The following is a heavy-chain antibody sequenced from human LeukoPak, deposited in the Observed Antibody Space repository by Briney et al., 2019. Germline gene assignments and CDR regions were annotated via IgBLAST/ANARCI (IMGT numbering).Heavy chain of an antibody. CDR2: INPSGGST. CDR1: GFTFSNYA. V-gene: IGHV1-46*01. D-gene: IGHD3-9*01. Sequence: GRSLRLSCVASGFTFSNYAMHWVRQAPGQGLEWMGIINPSGGSTSYAQKFQGRVTMTRDTSTSTVYMELSSLRSEDTAVYYCAREDYDILTGNWFDPWGQGTLVTVSS. CDR3: AREDYDILTGNWFDP. J-gene: IGHJ5*02.